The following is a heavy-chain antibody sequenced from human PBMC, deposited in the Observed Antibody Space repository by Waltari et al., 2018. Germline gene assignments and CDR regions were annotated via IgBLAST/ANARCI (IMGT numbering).Heavy chain of an antibody. CDR1: GGSISSSSYY. CDR2: IYYSGRT. V-gene: IGHV4-39*01. D-gene: IGHD3-3*01. CDR3: ARRAFGVVTFDY. Sequence: QLQLQESGPGLVKPSETLSLTCTVSGGSISSSSYYWAWIRQPPGKGLEWIGSIYYSGRTYDNRTVKRRVTVSVGTSKNQFAVKLSSVTAADTAVYYCARRAFGVVTFDYWGQGTLVTVSS. J-gene: IGHJ4*02.